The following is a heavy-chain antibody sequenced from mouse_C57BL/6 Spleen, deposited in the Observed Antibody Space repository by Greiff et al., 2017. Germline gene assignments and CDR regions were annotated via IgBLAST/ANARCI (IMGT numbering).Heavy chain of an antibody. D-gene: IGHD2-10*02. CDR2: INPSTGGT. V-gene: IGHV1-42*01. Sequence: VQLQQSGPELVKPGASVKISCKASGYSFPGYYMNWVKQSPEKSLEWIGEINPSTGGTTYNQKFKAKATLTVDKSSSTAYMQLKSLTSEDSAVYYCARPYGIHAMDYWGQGTSVTVSS. CDR3: ARPYGIHAMDY. J-gene: IGHJ4*01. CDR1: GYSFPGYY.